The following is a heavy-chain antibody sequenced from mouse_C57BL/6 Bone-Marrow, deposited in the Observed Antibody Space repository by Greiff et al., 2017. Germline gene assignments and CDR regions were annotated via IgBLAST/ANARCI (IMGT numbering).Heavy chain of an antibody. V-gene: IGHV14-4*01. CDR1: GFNIKDDY. D-gene: IGHD1-1*01. J-gene: IGHJ3*01. Sequence: VQLKESGAELVRPGASVRLSCTASGFNIKDDYMHWVKQRPEQGLEWIGWIGPENGDTEYASKVQGKATITADTSSNTAYLQLSSLNSEDTAVYYCTFTTVVAPFAYWGQGTLVTVSA. CDR3: TFTTVVAPFAY. CDR2: IGPENGDT.